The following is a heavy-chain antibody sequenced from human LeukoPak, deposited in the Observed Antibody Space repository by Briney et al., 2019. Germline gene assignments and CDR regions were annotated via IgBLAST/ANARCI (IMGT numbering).Heavy chain of an antibody. CDR1: GGTFSSYA. J-gene: IGHJ4*02. CDR3: ARVRLRLGELSLWD. Sequence: GASVKVSCKASGGTFSSYAISWVRQAPGQGLEWMGRIIPIFGTANYAQKFQGRVTITTDESMSTAYMELSSLRSEDTAVYYCARVRLRLGELSLWDWGQGTLVTVSS. CDR2: IIPIFGTA. D-gene: IGHD3-16*02. V-gene: IGHV1-69*05.